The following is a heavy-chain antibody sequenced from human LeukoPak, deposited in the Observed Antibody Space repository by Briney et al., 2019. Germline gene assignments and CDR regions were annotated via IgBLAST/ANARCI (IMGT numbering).Heavy chain of an antibody. J-gene: IGHJ4*02. CDR3: TTVGYYDSSGYHDY. D-gene: IGHD3-22*01. CDR2: IKSKTDGGTT. CDR1: GFTFSNAW. Sequence: GGSLRLSCAASGFTFSNAWMSWVRQAPGKGLERVGRIKSKTDGGTTDYAAPVKGRFTISRDDSKNTLYLQMNSLKTEDTAVYYCTTVGYYDSSGYHDYWGQGTLVTVSS. V-gene: IGHV3-15*01.